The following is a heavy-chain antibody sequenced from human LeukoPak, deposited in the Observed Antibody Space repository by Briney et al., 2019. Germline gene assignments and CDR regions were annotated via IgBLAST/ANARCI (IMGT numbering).Heavy chain of an antibody. V-gene: IGHV1-69*13. CDR2: IIPIFGTA. Sequence: GASVKVSCKASGGTFSSYAISWVRQAPGQGLEWMGGIIPIFGTANYAQKFQGRVTITADESTSTAYMELSSLRSEDTAVYYCARCSSSTSCYNYYYYGMDVWGKGTTVTVSS. J-gene: IGHJ6*04. CDR3: ARCSSSTSCYNYYYYGMDV. CDR1: GGTFSSYA. D-gene: IGHD2-2*02.